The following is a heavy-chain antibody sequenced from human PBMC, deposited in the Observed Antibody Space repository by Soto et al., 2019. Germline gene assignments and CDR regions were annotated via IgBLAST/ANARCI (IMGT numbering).Heavy chain of an antibody. J-gene: IGHJ6*02. V-gene: IGHV5-51*01. CDR2: IYPGDSDT. CDR1: GYSLTSYW. Sequence: GESLKISCKGSGYSLTSYWSGWVRQMPGKGLEWMGIIYPGDSDTRYSPSFQGQVTISADKSISTAYLQWSSLKASDTAMYYCARDFWSGYRYYGMDVWGQGTTVTVSS. CDR3: ARDFWSGYRYYGMDV. D-gene: IGHD3-3*01.